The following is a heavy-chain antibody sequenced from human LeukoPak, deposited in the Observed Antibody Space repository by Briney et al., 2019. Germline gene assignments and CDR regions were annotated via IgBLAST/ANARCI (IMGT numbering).Heavy chain of an antibody. J-gene: IGHJ6*02. CDR1: GYSFTSYW. V-gene: IGHV5-51*01. Sequence: GESLKISCKGSGYSFTSYWIGWVRQMPGKGLEWMGIIYTGDSDTRYSPSFQGQVTISADKSISTAYLQWSSLKASDTAMYYCARLDIGLGSRENYYYYYGMDVWGQGTTVTVSS. CDR2: IYTGDSDT. CDR3: ARLDIGLGSRENYYYYYGMDV. D-gene: IGHD2-15*01.